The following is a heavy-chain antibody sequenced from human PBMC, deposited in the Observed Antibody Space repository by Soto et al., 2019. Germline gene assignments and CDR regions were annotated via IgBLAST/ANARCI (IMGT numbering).Heavy chain of an antibody. CDR3: ARVILIAAAGPYYYYGMDV. J-gene: IGHJ6*02. Sequence: SGPTLVNPTQTLTLTCISSGFSLNTNGVGVGWIRQPPGKALEWLALIYWDDDKRYSPSLNNRLTITKDTSKNQVVLTMTNMDPVDTATYYCARVILIAAAGPYYYYGMDVWGQGTTVTVSS. D-gene: IGHD6-13*01. CDR2: IYWDDDK. V-gene: IGHV2-5*02. CDR1: GFSLNTNGVG.